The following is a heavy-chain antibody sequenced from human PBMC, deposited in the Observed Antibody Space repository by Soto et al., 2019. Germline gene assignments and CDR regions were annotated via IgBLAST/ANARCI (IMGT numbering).Heavy chain of an antibody. CDR3: AKEVSDYGDYVPHFDY. J-gene: IGHJ4*02. Sequence: GGSLRLSCAASGFTFSSYGMHWVRQAPGKGLEWVAVISYDGSNKYYADSVKGRFTISRDNSKNTLYLQMNSLRAEDTAVYYCAKEVSDYGDYVPHFDYWGQGTLVTVSS. CDR2: ISYDGSNK. D-gene: IGHD4-17*01. V-gene: IGHV3-30*18. CDR1: GFTFSSYG.